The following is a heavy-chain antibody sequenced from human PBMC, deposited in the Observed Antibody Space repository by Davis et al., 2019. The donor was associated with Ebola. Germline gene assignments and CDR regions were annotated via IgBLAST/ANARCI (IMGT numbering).Heavy chain of an antibody. CDR3: ARVPCSGGSCFLFDY. CDR1: GGSITGYY. Sequence: PSETLSLTCSVSGGSITGYYLSWIRQPPERGLEWIGYITYGGSTNYNRSLKSRVTIALNTSKNQFSLNLSSVTAADTAVYYCARVPCSGGSCFLFDYWGQGTLVTVSS. J-gene: IGHJ4*02. V-gene: IGHV4-59*01. D-gene: IGHD2-15*01. CDR2: ITYGGST.